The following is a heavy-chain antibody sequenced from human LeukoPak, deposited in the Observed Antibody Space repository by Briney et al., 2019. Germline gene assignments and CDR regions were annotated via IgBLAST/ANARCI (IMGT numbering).Heavy chain of an antibody. CDR3: NTDLDY. J-gene: IGHJ4*02. CDR1: GFIFSDYG. CDR2: IKTKDEGGAI. Sequence: GGSLRLSCAVSGFIFSDYGFHWVRQAPGKGLEWVARIKTKDEGGAIDYAASVQGRFTISRDDSEKMLYLQMDSLKIEDTAVYYCNTDLDYWGRGTLVTVSS. V-gene: IGHV3-15*01.